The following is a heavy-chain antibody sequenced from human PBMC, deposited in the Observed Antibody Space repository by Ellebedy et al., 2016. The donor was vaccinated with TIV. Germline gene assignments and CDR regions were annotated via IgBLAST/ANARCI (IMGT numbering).Heavy chain of an antibody. V-gene: IGHV3-7*03. CDR2: ISPDGSSE. CDR3: VTWGQSYGR. J-gene: IGHJ4*02. D-gene: IGHD3-16*01. Sequence: GESLKISCAASGFIISGDWMSWVRQAPGKVLEWVAHISPDGSSEYYVESVKGRFTISRENAKRSLFLQMNSRGVDETAVYYCVTWGQSYGRWGQGSLVTIS. CDR1: GFIISGDW.